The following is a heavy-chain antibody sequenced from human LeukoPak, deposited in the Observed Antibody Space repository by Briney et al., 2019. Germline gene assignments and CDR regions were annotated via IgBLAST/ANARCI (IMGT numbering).Heavy chain of an antibody. Sequence: GGSLRLSCAASGFSFSSYAMSWVRQAPGKGLEWVSSNSGGGDNTYYAESVKGRFTISRDNSKNTLFLQMNSLRAEDTAVFYCAKRSGYTTGWFFDFWGQGTLVTVSS. CDR2: NSGGGDNT. V-gene: IGHV3-23*01. D-gene: IGHD6-19*01. CDR1: GFSFSSYA. J-gene: IGHJ4*02. CDR3: AKRSGYTTGWFFDF.